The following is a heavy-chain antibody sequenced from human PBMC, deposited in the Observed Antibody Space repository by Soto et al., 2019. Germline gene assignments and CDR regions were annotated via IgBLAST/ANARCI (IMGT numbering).Heavy chain of an antibody. D-gene: IGHD6-19*01. CDR2: LLHGGTT. Sequence: QVQLQESGPGLVKPSGTLSLTCAVSGDSISSPKWWTWLRQPPGKGLEWIGDLLHGGTTNYNPSLQRRVTLSVDTSQNHFSLNLTSVTAADTAIYYCAYSTGWYRHDVWGQGTSVTVSS. CDR3: AYSTGWYRHDV. CDR1: GDSISSPKW. V-gene: IGHV4-4*02. J-gene: IGHJ3*01.